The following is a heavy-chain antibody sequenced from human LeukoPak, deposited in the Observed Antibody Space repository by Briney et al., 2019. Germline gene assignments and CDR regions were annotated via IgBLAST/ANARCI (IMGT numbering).Heavy chain of an antibody. CDR3: VKEYHSRGFGAYFDY. D-gene: IGHD3-3*01. CDR1: KFTFSRYG. CDR2: ISSDGSIK. J-gene: IGHJ4*02. V-gene: IGHV3-30*18. Sequence: GGSLRLSCTASKFTFSRYGMQWVRQAPGKGLEWVAVISSDGSIKVYADSVKGRFTLSRDNSTNTVDLQMNSLRAEDTAVYYCVKEYHSRGFGAYFDYWGQGTLVTVSS.